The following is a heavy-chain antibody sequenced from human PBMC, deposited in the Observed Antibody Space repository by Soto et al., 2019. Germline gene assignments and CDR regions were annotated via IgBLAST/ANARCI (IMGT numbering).Heavy chain of an antibody. Sequence: QVQLQESGPGLVKPSETLSLTCTVSGGSISSYYWSWIRQPPGKGLEWIGYIYYSGSTNYNPSLKSRVTISVDTSKNQFSLKLSSVTAADKAVYYCARALWFGSLYGMDVWGQGTTVTVSS. J-gene: IGHJ6*02. CDR2: IYYSGST. CDR1: GGSISSYY. V-gene: IGHV4-59*01. D-gene: IGHD3-10*01. CDR3: ARALWFGSLYGMDV.